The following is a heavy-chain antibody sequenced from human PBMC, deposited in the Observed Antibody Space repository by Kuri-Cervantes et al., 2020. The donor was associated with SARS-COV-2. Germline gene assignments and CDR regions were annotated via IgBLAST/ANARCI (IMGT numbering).Heavy chain of an antibody. D-gene: IGHD2-15*01. J-gene: IGHJ4*02. V-gene: IGHV1-69*04. Sequence: VKVSCKASGGTFSSYAISWVRQAPGQGLEWMGRIIPIFGIANYAQKFQGRVTITADKSTSTAYMELSSLRSEDTAVYYCATTSGYCSGGSCHGNYWGQGTLVTVSS. CDR2: IIPIFGIA. CDR1: GGTFSSYA. CDR3: ATTSGYCSGGSCHGNY.